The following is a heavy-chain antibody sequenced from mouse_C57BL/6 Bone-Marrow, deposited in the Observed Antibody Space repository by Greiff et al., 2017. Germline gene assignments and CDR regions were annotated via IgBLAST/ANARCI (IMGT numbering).Heavy chain of an antibody. J-gene: IGHJ3*01. D-gene: IGHD6-1*01. CDR2: IHPNSGST. Sequence: VQLQQPGAELVKPGASVKLSCKASGYNFTSYWMHWVKQRPGQGLEWIGMIHPNSGSTNYNEKFKSKATLTVDKSSSTAYMQLSNLTSEASAVSSFSRDSRRSCAYWGQGTLVTVSA. CDR1: GYNFTSYW. V-gene: IGHV1-64*01. CDR3: SRDSRRSCAY.